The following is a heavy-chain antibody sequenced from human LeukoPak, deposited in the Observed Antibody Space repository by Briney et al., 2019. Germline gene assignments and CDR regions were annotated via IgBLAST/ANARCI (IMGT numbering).Heavy chain of an antibody. CDR3: ARDQSRYYYYYMDV. CDR1: GFTFGDYA. CDR2: ISSSSSYI. V-gene: IGHV3-21*01. Sequence: GGSLRLSCTASGFTFGDYAMSWVRQAPGKGLEWVSSISSSSSYIYYADSVKGRFTISRDNAKNSLYLQMNSLRAEDTAVYYCARDQSRYYYYYMDVWGKGTTVTVSS. D-gene: IGHD3-9*01. J-gene: IGHJ6*03.